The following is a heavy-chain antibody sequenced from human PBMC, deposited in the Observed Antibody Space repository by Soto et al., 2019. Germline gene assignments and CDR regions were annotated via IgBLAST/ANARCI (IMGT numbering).Heavy chain of an antibody. D-gene: IGHD1-1*01. CDR3: ARATGTLRSRNCDY. CDR1: GSSMSTVSHY. CDR2: IYHTGST. V-gene: IGHV4-31*03. Sequence: SYTLSLTCSVSGSSMSTVSHYWTWIGQPPGKGLEWIGSIYHTGSTYYSKSIRSRLTMSVDTSKSQFSLRLSSVTAADTAVYYCARATGTLRSRNCDYWGQGSLVTVSS. J-gene: IGHJ4*02.